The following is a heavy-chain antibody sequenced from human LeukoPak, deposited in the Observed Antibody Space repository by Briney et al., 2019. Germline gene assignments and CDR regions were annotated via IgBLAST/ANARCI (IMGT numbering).Heavy chain of an antibody. CDR1: GGSISSYY. Sequence: PSETLSLTCSVSGGSISSYYWSWIRQPPGKGLEWIGYIYFSGRTNYSPSLQSRVTISVDTSKNQFSLRLNSMTTADTAAYFCARHAGDGDHFDYWGQGTLVTVSS. J-gene: IGHJ4*02. D-gene: IGHD2-21*02. V-gene: IGHV4-59*08. CDR3: ARHAGDGDHFDY. CDR2: IYFSGRT.